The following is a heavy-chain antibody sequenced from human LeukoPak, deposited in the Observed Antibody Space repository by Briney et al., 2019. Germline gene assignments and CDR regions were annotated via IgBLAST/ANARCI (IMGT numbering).Heavy chain of an antibody. J-gene: IGHJ4*02. Sequence: GGSLRLSCAASGFTFRSYAMHWVRQAPGKGLEYVSAIGSNGGSTYYANSVKGRFTISRDNSKNTLYLQMGSLRAEDMAVYYCARGGYDILTGYKNWGQGTLVTVSS. CDR3: ARGGYDILTGYKN. CDR2: IGSNGGST. V-gene: IGHV3-64*01. CDR1: GFTFRSYA. D-gene: IGHD3-9*01.